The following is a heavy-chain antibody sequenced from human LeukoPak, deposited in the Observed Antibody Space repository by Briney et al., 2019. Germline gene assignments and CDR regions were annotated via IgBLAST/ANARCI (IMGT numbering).Heavy chain of an antibody. V-gene: IGHV4-4*07. CDR1: GGSISNY. CDR2: IYSTGST. CDR3: ARQIASAGTAGFDF. J-gene: IGHJ4*02. Sequence: SETLSLTCTVSGGSISNYWSWIRQPAGKGLEWIGRIYSTGSTNYNPSLKSRVTMSVDTSKNQFSLRLRSVTAADTAVYYCARQIASAGTAGFDFWGQGALLTVSS. D-gene: IGHD6-13*01.